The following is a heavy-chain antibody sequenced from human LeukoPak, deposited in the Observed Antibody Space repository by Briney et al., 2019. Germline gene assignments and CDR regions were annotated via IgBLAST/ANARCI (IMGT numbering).Heavy chain of an antibody. Sequence: PGGSLRLSCAASGFTFSSYSMNWVRQAPGKGLEWVSSISSSSSYIYYADSVKGRFTISRDNAKNSLYLQMNSLRAEDTAVYYCARDLRTGFTMVRGVSPRGNWFDPWGQGTLVTVPS. D-gene: IGHD3-10*01. CDR1: GFTFSSYS. CDR3: ARDLRTGFTMVRGVSPRGNWFDP. J-gene: IGHJ5*02. CDR2: ISSSSSYI. V-gene: IGHV3-21*01.